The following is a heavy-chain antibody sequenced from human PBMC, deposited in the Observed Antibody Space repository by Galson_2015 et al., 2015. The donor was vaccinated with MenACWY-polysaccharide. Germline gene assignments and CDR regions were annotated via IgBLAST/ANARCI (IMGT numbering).Heavy chain of an antibody. V-gene: IGHV1-46*01. Sequence: SVKVSCKASGYTFTSYYMHWVRQAPGQGLEWMGIINPSGGSTSYAQKFQGRVTMTRDTSTSTVYMELSSLRSEDTAVYYCARESSSGWYYYYMDVWGKGTTVTVSS. CDR1: GYTFTSYY. J-gene: IGHJ6*03. CDR3: ARESSSGWYYYYMDV. D-gene: IGHD6-19*01. CDR2: INPSGGST.